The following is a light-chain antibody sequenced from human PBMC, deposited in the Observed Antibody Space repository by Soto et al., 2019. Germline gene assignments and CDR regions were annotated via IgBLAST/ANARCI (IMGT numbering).Light chain of an antibody. CDR1: QSVSSN. CDR3: QQRRIWPLT. J-gene: IGKJ4*01. Sequence: IVLTQSPATLSLSLGERATLSCRASQSVSSNLAWYQQKPGQPPRLLIYDASNRATGIPARFSGSGSGTDFTLNISSLEPEDFAVYYCQQRRIWPLTFGGGTKVEIK. V-gene: IGKV3-11*01. CDR2: DAS.